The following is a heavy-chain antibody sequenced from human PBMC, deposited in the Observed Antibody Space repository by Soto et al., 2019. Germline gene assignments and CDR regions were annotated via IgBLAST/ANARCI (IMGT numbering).Heavy chain of an antibody. CDR3: ASHSGSFNPFDY. J-gene: IGHJ4*02. CDR2: IIPIFGTA. Sequence: ASVKVSCKASGGTFSSYAISWVRQAPGQGLEWMGGIIPIFGTANYARKFQGRVTITADESTSTAYMELSSLRSEDTAVYYCASHSGSFNPFDYWGQGTLVTVSS. D-gene: IGHD1-26*01. CDR1: GGTFSSYA. V-gene: IGHV1-69*13.